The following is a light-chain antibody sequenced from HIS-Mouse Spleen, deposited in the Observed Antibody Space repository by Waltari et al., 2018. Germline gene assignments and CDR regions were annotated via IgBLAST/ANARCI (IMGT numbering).Light chain of an antibody. CDR2: EGS. CDR1: SSHVGSYHL. CDR3: CSYAGSSTLV. V-gene: IGLV2-23*01. Sequence: QSALTQPASVSGSPGQSITISCTGTSSHVGSYHLVSWYQQHPVKAPKLMIYEGSKRPSGVSKRFSGSKSGNTASLTISGLQAEDEADYYCCSYAGSSTLVFGGGTKLTVL. J-gene: IGLJ3*02.